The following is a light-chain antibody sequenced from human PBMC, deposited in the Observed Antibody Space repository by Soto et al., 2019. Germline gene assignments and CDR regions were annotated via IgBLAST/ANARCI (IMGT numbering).Light chain of an antibody. CDR2: GAS. J-gene: IGKJ4*01. Sequence: ETVLTQSPGTLSLSPGERATLSCRASQSVNSNYLAWYQQKPGQAPRLLIYGASSRATGIPDRFSGSGSGTEFNLTISSLQSEDFAVYFCQQYDDWLQLTFGGGTKVDIK. CDR1: QSVNSNY. CDR3: QQYDDWLQLT. V-gene: IGKV3-20*01.